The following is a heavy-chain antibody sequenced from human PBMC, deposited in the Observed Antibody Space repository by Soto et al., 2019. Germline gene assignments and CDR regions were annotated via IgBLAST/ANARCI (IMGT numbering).Heavy chain of an antibody. J-gene: IGHJ6*02. Sequence: SVKVSCKASGGTFSSYAISWLRQAPGQGLEWMGGIIPIFGTANYAQKFQGRVTITADKSTSTAYMELSSLRSEDTAVYYCARDGATKYYYGSGSQTYYYYGMDVWGQGTTVTVSS. CDR2: IIPIFGTA. CDR1: GGTFSSYA. V-gene: IGHV1-69*06. D-gene: IGHD3-10*01. CDR3: ARDGATKYYYGSGSQTYYYYGMDV.